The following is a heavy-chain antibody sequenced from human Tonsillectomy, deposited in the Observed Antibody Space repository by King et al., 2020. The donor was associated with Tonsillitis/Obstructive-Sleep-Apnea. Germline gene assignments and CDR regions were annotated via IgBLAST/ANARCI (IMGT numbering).Heavy chain of an antibody. CDR2: FGGSRGST. Sequence: QLVQSGGGLVQPGGSLRLSCVASGFTFSNYALSWVRQAPGKGLEWVSGFGGSRGSTYYADSVKGRFAISRDDSRNTLYLQMNGLRAEDTAVYYCARDPILDFWRQRTLVTVSS. J-gene: IGHJ4*02. V-gene: IGHV3-23*04. CDR1: GFTFSNYA. CDR3: ARDPILDF.